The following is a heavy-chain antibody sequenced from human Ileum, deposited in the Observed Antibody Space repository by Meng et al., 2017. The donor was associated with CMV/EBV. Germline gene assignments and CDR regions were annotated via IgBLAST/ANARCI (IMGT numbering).Heavy chain of an antibody. Sequence: QMQLQESGPGRVKPAETLSLTCTASGDPISSGSHSWAWFRQPPGKRLEWIGSMYFSGIADYNPSLKSRVIISLHATQKQFSLRLTSVTAADSAVYFCARDLTNKWFYYWGQGTLVTVSS. V-gene: IGHV4-39*07. CDR2: MYFSGIA. CDR3: ARDLTNKWFYY. D-gene: IGHD1-26*01. J-gene: IGHJ4*02. CDR1: GDPISSGSHS.